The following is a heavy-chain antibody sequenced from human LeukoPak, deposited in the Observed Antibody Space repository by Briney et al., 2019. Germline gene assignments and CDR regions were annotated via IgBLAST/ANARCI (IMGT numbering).Heavy chain of an antibody. J-gene: IGHJ4*02. D-gene: IGHD3-22*01. CDR1: GFTFSSYS. V-gene: IGHV3-21*01. CDR2: ISSSSSYI. Sequence: GRSLRLSCSASGFTFSSYSMNWVRQAPGKGLEWVSSISSSSSYIYYADSVKGRFTISRDNAKNSLYLQMNSLRAEDTAVYYCARRESGLGGYFGYWGQGTLVTVSS. CDR3: ARRESGLGGYFGY.